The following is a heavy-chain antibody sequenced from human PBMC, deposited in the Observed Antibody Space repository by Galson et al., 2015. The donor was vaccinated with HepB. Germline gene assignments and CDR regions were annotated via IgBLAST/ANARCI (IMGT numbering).Heavy chain of an antibody. CDR2: IKQDGSEI. Sequence: SLRLSCAASGFTFSNYWMTWVRQVSGKGLQWVANIKQDGSEIYYVDSVKGRFTISRDNAKNSLFLQMNRLRDEDTAVYYCARERVSLPRGTERHGLDVWGQGTTVTVSS. J-gene: IGHJ6*02. D-gene: IGHD3-10*01. CDR1: GFTFSNYW. CDR3: ARERVSLPRGTERHGLDV. V-gene: IGHV3-7*01.